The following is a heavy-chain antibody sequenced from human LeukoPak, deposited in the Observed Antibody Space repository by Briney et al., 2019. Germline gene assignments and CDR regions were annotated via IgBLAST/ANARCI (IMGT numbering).Heavy chain of an antibody. CDR1: GFTFSSYS. V-gene: IGHV3-48*04. D-gene: IGHD6-19*01. CDR2: ISSSSSTI. J-gene: IGHJ4*02. CDR3: ASGAVAGHFDY. Sequence: GGSLRLSCAASGFTFSSYSMNWVRQAPGKGLEWVSYISSSSSTIYYADSVKGRFTISRDNAKNSLYLQMNSLRAEDTAVYYCASGAVAGHFDYWGQGTLVTVSS.